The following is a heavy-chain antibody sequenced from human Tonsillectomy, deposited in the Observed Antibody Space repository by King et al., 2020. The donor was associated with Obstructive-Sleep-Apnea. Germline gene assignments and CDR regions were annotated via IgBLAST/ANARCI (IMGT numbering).Heavy chain of an antibody. V-gene: IGHV3-72*01. CDR2: SRNKANSYTT. Sequence: QLVQSGGGLVQPGGSLRLSCAASGFTFSDHYMDWVRQAPGKGLEWVGRSRNKANSYTTEHAASVKGRFTISRDDSQTSLYLQMNSLKTEDTAMYYCVRFRYTTGWYFAYWGQGTLVTVSS. D-gene: IGHD6-19*01. J-gene: IGHJ4*02. CDR1: GFTFSDHY. CDR3: VRFRYTTGWYFAY.